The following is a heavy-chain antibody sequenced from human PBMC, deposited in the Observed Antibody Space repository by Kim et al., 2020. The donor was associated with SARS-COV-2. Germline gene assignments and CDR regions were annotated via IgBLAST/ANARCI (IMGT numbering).Heavy chain of an antibody. CDR2: INSDGSST. Sequence: GGSLRLSCAASGFTFSTYWMYWVRQAPGKGRVWVSRINSDGSSTNYADSVKGRFTISRDNAKNTLYGQMNSLRAEDTAVSYCARPSSTSCPCYYMDVWGTGTKVNVSS. CDR3: ARPSSTSCPCYYMDV. D-gene: IGHD2-2*01. CDR1: GFTFSTYW. J-gene: IGHJ6*03. V-gene: IGHV3-74*01.